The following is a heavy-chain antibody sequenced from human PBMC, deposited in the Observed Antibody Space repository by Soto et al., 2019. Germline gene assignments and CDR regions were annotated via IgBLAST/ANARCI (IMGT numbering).Heavy chain of an antibody. V-gene: IGHV1-2*02. CDR2: INPNSGET. CDR1: GYTFIGYS. J-gene: IGHJ4*02. D-gene: IGHD3-16*02. CDR3: ARGGLYSYPY. Sequence: ASVKVSGKASGYTFIGYSIHWVRQAPGQGLEWMGRINPNSGETNFAQTFRGRVTMTTDTSISTAFMELSRLTSDDTAVYYCARGGLYSYPYWGQGTLVTVSS.